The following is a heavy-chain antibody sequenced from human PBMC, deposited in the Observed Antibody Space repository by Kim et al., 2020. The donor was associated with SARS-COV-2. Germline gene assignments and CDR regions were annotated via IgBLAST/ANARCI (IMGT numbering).Heavy chain of an antibody. CDR3: ARDSFLNSIVGATHFDY. J-gene: IGHJ4*01. Sequence: SVKVSCKASGGTFSSYAISWVRQAPGQGLEWMGRIIPILGIANYAQKFQGRVTITADKSTSTAYMELSSLRSEDTAVYYCARDSFLNSIVGATHFDYWG. V-gene: IGHV1-69*04. CDR1: GGTFSSYA. D-gene: IGHD1-26*01. CDR2: IIPILGIA.